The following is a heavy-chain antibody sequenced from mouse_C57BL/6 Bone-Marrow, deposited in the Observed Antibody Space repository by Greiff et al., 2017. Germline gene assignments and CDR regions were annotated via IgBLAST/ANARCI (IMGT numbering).Heavy chain of an antibody. CDR1: GYTFTSYG. V-gene: IGHV1-81*01. Sequence: QVQLQQSGAELARPGASVKLSCKASGYTFTSYGISWVKQRTGQGLEWIGEIYPRSGNTYYNEKFKGKATLTADKSSSTAYMELRSLTSEDSAVYFGARKGLHGGGYAMDYWGQGTSVTVSS. J-gene: IGHJ4*01. D-gene: IGHD2-4*01. CDR2: IYPRSGNT. CDR3: ARKGLHGGGYAMDY.